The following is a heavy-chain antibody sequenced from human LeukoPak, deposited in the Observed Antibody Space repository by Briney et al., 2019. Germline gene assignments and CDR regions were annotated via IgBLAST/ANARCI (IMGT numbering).Heavy chain of an antibody. Sequence: GASVKVSCKASGYTFTGYYMHWVRQAPGQGLEWMGWINPNSGGTNYAQKLQGRVTMTTDTSTSTAYMELRSLRSDDTAVYYCARVVGGAATTNGVSYYYYYMDVWGKGTTVTVSS. V-gene: IGHV1-2*02. J-gene: IGHJ6*03. CDR1: GYTFTGYY. CDR2: INPNSGGT. D-gene: IGHD1-26*01. CDR3: ARVVGGAATTNGVSYYYYYMDV.